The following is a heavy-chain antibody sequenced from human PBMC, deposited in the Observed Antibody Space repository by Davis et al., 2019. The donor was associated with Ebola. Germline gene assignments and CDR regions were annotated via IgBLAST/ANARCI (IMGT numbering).Heavy chain of an antibody. V-gene: IGHV3-48*02. CDR2: ISSGSSTI. Sequence: GESLKISCAASGFTFSSFSMNWVRQAPGKGLEWVSYISSGSSTIYYADSVKGRFTISRDNAKNSLYLQMNSLRDEDSAVYYCAKDRGMATILDWYFDLWGRGTLVTVSS. CDR3: AKDRGMATILDWYFDL. J-gene: IGHJ2*01. CDR1: GFTFSSFS. D-gene: IGHD5-24*01.